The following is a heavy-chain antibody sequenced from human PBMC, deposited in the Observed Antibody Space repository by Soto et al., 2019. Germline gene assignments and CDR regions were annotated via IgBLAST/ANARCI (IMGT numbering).Heavy chain of an antibody. Sequence: ESLCPSCPVSGAAIRALYWNWIRQSAGKGLEWIGRIYSNGYTSLNPSLQSRVNMSIDASKHQFSLMLTSVTAADTAVYFCARSPSTSSTGFFDIWGQGTMVTVSS. CDR1: GAAIRALY. CDR2: IYSNGYT. CDR3: ARSPSTSSTGFFDI. J-gene: IGHJ3*02. D-gene: IGHD6-6*01. V-gene: IGHV4-4*07.